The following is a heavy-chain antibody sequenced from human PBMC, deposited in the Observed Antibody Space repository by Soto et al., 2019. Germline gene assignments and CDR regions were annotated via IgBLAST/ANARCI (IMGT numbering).Heavy chain of an antibody. J-gene: IGHJ4*02. CDR2: IYNGGST. D-gene: IGHD7-27*01. V-gene: IGHV4-30-4*01. Sequence: QVQLQESGPGLVKPSQTLSLTCTVSGGSISSVYYCWSWIRQSPDRGLEWIGHIYNGGSTYSNPYLTSPVTMSVDTSKIQFSQQLSSVSAADTAVYYCARGPSGDEVDCWGQGILVTVSS. CDR3: ARGPSGDEVDC. CDR1: GGSISSVYYC.